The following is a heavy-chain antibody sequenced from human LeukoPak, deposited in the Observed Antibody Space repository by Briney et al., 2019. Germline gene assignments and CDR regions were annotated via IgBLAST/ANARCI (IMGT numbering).Heavy chain of an antibody. V-gene: IGHV1-2*06. D-gene: IGHD2-2*01. CDR1: GYTFTGYY. Sequence: ASVTVSCKASGYTFTGYYMHWVRQAPGQGLEWMGRINPNSGGTNYAQKFQGRVTMTRDTSISTAYMELSRLRSDDTAVYYCARDIVVVPAAISYYYGMDVWGQGTTVTVSS. J-gene: IGHJ6*02. CDR3: ARDIVVVPAAISYYYGMDV. CDR2: INPNSGGT.